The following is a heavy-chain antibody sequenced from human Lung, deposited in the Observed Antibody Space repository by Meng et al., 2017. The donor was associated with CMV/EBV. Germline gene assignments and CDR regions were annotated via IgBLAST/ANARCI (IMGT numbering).Heavy chain of an antibody. J-gene: IGHJ4*02. CDR1: GFIFSDYS. CDR3: ARGRGYCSSTNCYQNFDY. CDR2: ISSSSIHI. V-gene: IGHV3-21*01. Sequence: GEXXKISCTASGFIFSDYSMSWVRQAPGKGLEWVSSISSSSIHIYYADSMKGRFTISRDNAKKSLYLQMNSLSAEDTAVYYCARGRGYCSSTNCYQNFDYWGQGTLVTVSS. D-gene: IGHD2-2*01.